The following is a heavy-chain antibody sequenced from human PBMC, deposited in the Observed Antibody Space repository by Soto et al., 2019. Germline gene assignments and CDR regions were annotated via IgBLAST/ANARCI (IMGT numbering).Heavy chain of an antibody. CDR3: ASRIAVAGNLSDY. CDR2: INHSGST. J-gene: IGHJ4*02. CDR1: GGSFSGYY. V-gene: IGHV4-34*01. D-gene: IGHD6-19*01. Sequence: SETLSLTCAVYGGSFSGYYWSWIRQPPGKGLEWIGEINHSGSTNYNPSLKSRVTISVDTSKNQFSLKLSSVTAADTAVYYCASRIAVAGNLSDYWGQGTLVTVSS.